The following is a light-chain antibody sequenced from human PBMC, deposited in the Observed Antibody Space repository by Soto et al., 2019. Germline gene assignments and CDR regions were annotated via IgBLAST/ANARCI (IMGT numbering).Light chain of an antibody. CDR3: QEAYSFPVT. CDR2: TAS. CDR1: QDISKW. J-gene: IGKJ5*01. V-gene: IGKV1D-12*01. Sequence: DIQMTKSPSSESASVGDRVTITCRASQDISKWIAWYQQKPGRAPKLLIHTASTIQREVPSRFSVSGSGTDFTLTISSLQPEDFATYYCQEAYSFPVTFGLGTRLEIK.